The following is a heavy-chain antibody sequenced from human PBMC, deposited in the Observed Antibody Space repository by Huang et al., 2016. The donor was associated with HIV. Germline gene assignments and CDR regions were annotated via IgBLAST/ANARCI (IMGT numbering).Heavy chain of an antibody. J-gene: IGHJ4*02. CDR1: GGTVSSFS. CDR2: IIPLHDTT. Sequence: QVQLVQSGAEMKKSGSSVKVSCKASGGTVSSFSFTWGRQAPGHGLECVGGIIPLHDTTDLAKKFRGRVTLTADESTNTAFMELSGLTSQDTAVYYCARGVGNSNRGFDIWGQGTLVTVS. D-gene: IGHD5-18*01. CDR3: ARGVGNSNRGFDI. V-gene: IGHV1-69*13.